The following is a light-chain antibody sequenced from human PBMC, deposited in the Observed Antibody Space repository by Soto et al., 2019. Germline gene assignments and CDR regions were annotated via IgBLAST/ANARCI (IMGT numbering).Light chain of an antibody. V-gene: IGKV1-13*02. CDR3: QQFNSYPWT. CDR2: DAS. J-gene: IGKJ1*01. Sequence: AIQLHQSPSSLSASVGDRVTITCRASQGISSALAWYQQKPGKAPKLLIYDASSLESGVPSRCSGSGSGTDFTLTISSLQPEDFATYYCQQFNSYPWTFGQGTKVEIK. CDR1: QGISSA.